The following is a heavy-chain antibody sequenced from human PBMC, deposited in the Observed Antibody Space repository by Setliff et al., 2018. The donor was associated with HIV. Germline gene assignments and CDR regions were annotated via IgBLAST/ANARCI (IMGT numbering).Heavy chain of an antibody. CDR1: GYTFTAYG. Sequence: ASVKVSCKPSGYTFTAYGLSWVRQAPGQGLEWMGWISTYSDETSYAQKLQGRVTMTADTSTSTAYMELRRLRFDDTAVYYCARDVEHMMDVWGQGTTVTVSS. V-gene: IGHV1-18*01. CDR3: ARDVEHMMDV. J-gene: IGHJ6*02. CDR2: ISTYSDET.